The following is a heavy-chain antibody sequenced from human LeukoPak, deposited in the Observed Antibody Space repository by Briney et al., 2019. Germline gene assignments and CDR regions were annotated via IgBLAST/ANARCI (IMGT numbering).Heavy chain of an antibody. V-gene: IGHV3-23*01. CDR1: GCIFTNHA. D-gene: IGHD3-10*01. CDR3: AKCFRSGTYPLDY. Sequence: GGSLTLSCAASGCIFTNHAMNWVRQAPWKGLEGVSGSSGSGGRTYYASSVMGLFSISRDNSKNTLYMQMNSQRAEEKAVDYCAKCFRSGTYPLDYCGRGTRVTVS. CDR2: SSGSGGRT. J-gene: IGHJ4*02.